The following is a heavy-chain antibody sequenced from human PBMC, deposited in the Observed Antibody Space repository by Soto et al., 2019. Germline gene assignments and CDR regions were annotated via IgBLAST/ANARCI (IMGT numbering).Heavy chain of an antibody. CDR1: GFTFSSYA. D-gene: IGHD3-10*01. CDR2: ISGSGGST. V-gene: IGHV3-23*01. CDR3: AKVNYGSGSLFVGDYYYYGMDV. Sequence: GGSLRLSCAASGFTFSSYAMSWVRQAPGKGLEWVSAISGSGGSTYYADSVKGRFTISRDNSKNTLYLQMNSLRAEDTAVYYCAKVNYGSGSLFVGDYYYYGMDVWGQGTTVTVSS. J-gene: IGHJ6*02.